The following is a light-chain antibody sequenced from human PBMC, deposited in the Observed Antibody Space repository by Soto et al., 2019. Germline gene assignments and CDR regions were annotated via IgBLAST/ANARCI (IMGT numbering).Light chain of an antibody. V-gene: IGLV3-25*03. CDR3: QSADSSDTYVV. Sequence: SYELTQPPSVSVSPGQTARITCSGDALPKQYAYWYQQKPGQAPLLAIYKDSERPSGIPERFSGSSSGTTVTLTISGIQAEDEADYYCQSADSSDTYVVFGGGTKLTVL. CDR2: KDS. J-gene: IGLJ2*01. CDR1: ALPKQY.